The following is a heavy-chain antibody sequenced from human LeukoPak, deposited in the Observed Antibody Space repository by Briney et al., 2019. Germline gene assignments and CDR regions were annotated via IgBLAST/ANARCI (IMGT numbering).Heavy chain of an antibody. V-gene: IGHV1-46*01. D-gene: IGHD1-26*01. J-gene: IGHJ4*02. Sequence: GASVKVSCKASGYTFTSYDINWVRQAPGQGLEWMGIINPSGGSTSYAQKFQGRVTMTRDTSTSTVYMELSSLRSDDTAVYYCASPRGSGSYSALDSWGQGTLVTVSS. CDR3: ASPRGSGSYSALDS. CDR2: INPSGGST. CDR1: GYTFTSYD.